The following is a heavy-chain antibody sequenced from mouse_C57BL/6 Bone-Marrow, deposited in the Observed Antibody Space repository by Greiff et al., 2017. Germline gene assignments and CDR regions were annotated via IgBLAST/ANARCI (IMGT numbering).Heavy chain of an antibody. CDR3: ARLYDGYSSWFAY. V-gene: IGHV5-17*01. J-gene: IGHJ3*01. Sequence: EVQGVESGGGLVKPGGSLKLSCAASGFTFSDYGMHWVRQAPEKGLEWVAYISSGRSTIYYADTVKGRFTISRDNAKNTLFLQMTSLRSEDTAMYYCARLYDGYSSWFAYWGQGTLVTVSA. CDR2: ISSGRSTI. CDR1: GFTFSDYG. D-gene: IGHD2-3*01.